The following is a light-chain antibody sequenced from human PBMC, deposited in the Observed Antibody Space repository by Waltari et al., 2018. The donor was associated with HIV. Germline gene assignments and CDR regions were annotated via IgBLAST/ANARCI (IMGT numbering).Light chain of an antibody. Sequence: QSALTQPRSVSGSPGQSVTISCTGYSGDVGGYNYVSWYQQHPGKAPKLIIYDVSTRPSGVPARFSGSKSGNTASLTIFGLQAEDEADYYCCSYAGSVTFVVFGGGTKVTVV. CDR3: CSYAGSVTFVV. CDR1: SGDVGGYNY. V-gene: IGLV2-11*01. J-gene: IGLJ2*01. CDR2: DVS.